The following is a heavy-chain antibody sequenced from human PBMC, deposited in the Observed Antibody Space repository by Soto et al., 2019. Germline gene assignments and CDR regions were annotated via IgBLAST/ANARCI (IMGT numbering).Heavy chain of an antibody. V-gene: IGHV4-59*01. D-gene: IGHD1-26*01. CDR2: IYYSGST. Sequence: SETLSLTCTVSGGSISSYYWSWIRQPPGKGLEWIGYIYYSGSTNYNPSLKSRVTISVDTSKNQFSLKLSSVTAADTAVYYCARETGGASFDYWGQGTLVTVSS. CDR3: ARETGGASFDY. J-gene: IGHJ4*02. CDR1: GGSISSYY.